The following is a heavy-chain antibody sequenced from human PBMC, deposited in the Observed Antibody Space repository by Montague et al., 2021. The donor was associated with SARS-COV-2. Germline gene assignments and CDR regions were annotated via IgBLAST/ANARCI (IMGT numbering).Heavy chain of an antibody. J-gene: IGHJ6*02. CDR1: GFTFSSYS. D-gene: IGHD2-15*01. V-gene: IGHV3-21*01. CDR2: ISSSSSYI. CDR3: ARGGLRYCSGGSCRTKDGMDV. Sequence: SLRLPCAASGFTFSSYSMNWVRQAPGKGLEWVSSISSSSSYIYYADSVKGRFTISRDNAKNSLYLQMNSLRAEDTAVYYCARGGLRYCSGGSCRTKDGMDVWGQGTTVTVSS.